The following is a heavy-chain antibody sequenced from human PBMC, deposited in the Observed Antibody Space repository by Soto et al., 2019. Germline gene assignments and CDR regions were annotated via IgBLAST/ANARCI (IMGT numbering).Heavy chain of an antibody. D-gene: IGHD3-22*01. CDR3: AKDDVGVGVRKYYYDSSGYSLFDY. CDR2: ISGSGGST. CDR1: GFTFSSYA. J-gene: IGHJ4*02. Sequence: EVQLLESGGGLVQPGGSLRLSCAASGFTFSSYAMSWVRQAPGKGLEWVSAISGSGGSTYYADSVKGWFTISRDNSKNTLYLQMNSLRAEDTAVYYCAKDDVGVGVRKYYYDSSGYSLFDYWGQGTLVTVSS. V-gene: IGHV3-23*01.